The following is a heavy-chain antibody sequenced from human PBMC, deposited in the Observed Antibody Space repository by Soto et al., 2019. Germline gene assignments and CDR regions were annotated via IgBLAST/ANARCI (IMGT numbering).Heavy chain of an antibody. CDR1: GFTFSSYW. Sequence: GGSLRLSCAASGFTFSSYWMSWVRQAPGKGLEWVANIKQDGSEKYYVDSVKGRFTLSRDNAKNSLQLQMNSLRAEDTAIYFCARVAYFNGWIFDYWGQGTLVTVSS. D-gene: IGHD6-19*01. J-gene: IGHJ4*01. V-gene: IGHV3-7*01. CDR3: ARVAYFNGWIFDY. CDR2: IKQDGSEK.